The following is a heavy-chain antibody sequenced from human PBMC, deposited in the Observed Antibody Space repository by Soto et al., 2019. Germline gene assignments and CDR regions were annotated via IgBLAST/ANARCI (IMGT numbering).Heavy chain of an antibody. CDR3: ARDRGRLWFGY. Sequence: QVQLQESGPGLVKPSQTLSLTCTVSGGSISSGDYYWSWIRQPPGKGLECIGYIYYSESTYYNPSLKSRITMSVDTSKNQFSLKLSSVTAADTAVYYCARDRGRLWFGYWGQGTLVTVSS. J-gene: IGHJ4*02. D-gene: IGHD3-10*01. CDR1: GGSISSGDYY. CDR2: IYYSEST. V-gene: IGHV4-30-4*01.